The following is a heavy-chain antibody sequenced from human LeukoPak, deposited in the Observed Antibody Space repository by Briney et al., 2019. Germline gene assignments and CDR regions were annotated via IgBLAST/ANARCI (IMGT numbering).Heavy chain of an antibody. CDR2: ISGSGGST. Sequence: GGSLRLSCAASGFTFSSYAMSWGRQAPGKGLVWVSAISGSGGSTDYADSVKGRFTISRDNSKNTLYLRMNSLRAEDTAVYYCAKGRWGSYVDIWGQGTLVTVSS. CDR1: GFTFSSYA. J-gene: IGHJ3*02. D-gene: IGHD1-26*01. V-gene: IGHV3-23*01. CDR3: AKGRWGSYVDI.